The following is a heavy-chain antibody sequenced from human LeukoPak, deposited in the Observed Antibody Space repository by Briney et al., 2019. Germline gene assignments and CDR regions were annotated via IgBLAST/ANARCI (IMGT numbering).Heavy chain of an antibody. Sequence: GGSLRLSCEGSGFTVSSNYMSWVRQAPGRGLEWVSVLYPGGTTFYADSVEGRFNISRDNSKNTLYFQMDSLRTEDTAVYYCARGTAQLRAAGLFGYWGQGTLVTISS. CDR1: GFTVSSNY. CDR3: ARGTAQLRAAGLFGY. CDR2: LYPGGTT. D-gene: IGHD6-13*01. J-gene: IGHJ4*02. V-gene: IGHV3-53*01.